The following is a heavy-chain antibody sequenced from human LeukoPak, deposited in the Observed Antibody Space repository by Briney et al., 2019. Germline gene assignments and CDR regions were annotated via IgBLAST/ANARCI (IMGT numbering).Heavy chain of an antibody. Sequence: SETLSLTCTVSGGSISSYYWSWIRQLPGKGLECIGYIYNSGSTNYNPSLKSRVSISVDTSKNQFSLKLSSVTAADTAVYYCARSAIDAFDIWGQGTMVTVSS. D-gene: IGHD6-25*01. CDR3: ARSAIDAFDI. CDR1: GGSISSYY. CDR2: IYNSGST. J-gene: IGHJ3*02. V-gene: IGHV4-59*08.